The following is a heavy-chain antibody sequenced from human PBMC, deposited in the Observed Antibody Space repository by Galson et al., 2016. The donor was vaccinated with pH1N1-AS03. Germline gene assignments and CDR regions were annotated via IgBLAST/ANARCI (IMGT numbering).Heavy chain of an antibody. CDR2: TFYWSKWSN. CDR1: GDSVSGSRGVA. CDR3: ARGKNSGFDY. D-gene: IGHD3-10*01. V-gene: IGHV6-1*01. J-gene: IGHJ4*02. Sequence: CAISGDSVSGSRGVAWNWIRQSPSRGLEWLGRTFYWSKWSNDYAESVKSRITIDPDTSNNQFSLHLNSVTPEDTAIYFCARGKNSGFDYWGQGIQATVSS.